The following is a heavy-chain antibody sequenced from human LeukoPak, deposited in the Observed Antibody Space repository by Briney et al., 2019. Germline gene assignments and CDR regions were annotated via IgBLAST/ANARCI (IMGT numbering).Heavy chain of an antibody. V-gene: IGHV4-4*07. Sequence: PSQTLSLTCTVSGGSISSYYWSWIRQPAGKGLESIGHISTSGSTNYNPSLKSRVTMSVDTSKNQFSLKLSSVTAADTAVYYCARVRYSDSSVLTRKRSYYFDYWGQGTLVTVSS. CDR3: ARVRYSDSSVLTRKRSYYFDY. J-gene: IGHJ4*02. D-gene: IGHD3-22*01. CDR1: GGSISSYY. CDR2: ISTSGST.